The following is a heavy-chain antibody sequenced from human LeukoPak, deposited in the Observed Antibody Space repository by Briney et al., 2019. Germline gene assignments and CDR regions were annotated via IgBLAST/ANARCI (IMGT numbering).Heavy chain of an antibody. J-gene: IGHJ6*03. CDR2: IHPSTGNP. CDR1: GYTFTNYA. D-gene: IGHD2-2*01. V-gene: IGHV7-4-1*02. CDR3: ARGGVCSSTSCYVLGYYYYYYMDV. Sequence: ASVKVSCKASGYTFTNYAMNWVRQAPGQGLEWMGWIHPSTGNPTYAQGFAGRFVFSLDTSVSTAYLQISSLKAEDTAVYYCARGGVCSSTSCYVLGYYYYYYMDVWGKGTTVTVSS.